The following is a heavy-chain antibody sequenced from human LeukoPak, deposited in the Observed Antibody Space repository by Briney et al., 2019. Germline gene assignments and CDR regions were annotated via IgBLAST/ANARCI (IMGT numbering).Heavy chain of an antibody. Sequence: GGTLRLSCAASGFTFRSHSMNWVRQAPGEGLEWVSSISGSRRHMYSADPVKGRFTISRDNAKNSLYLQMNSLRVEDTAVYYCVRLVDYGDYWDFWGQGTLVTVSS. CDR1: GFTFRSHS. CDR3: VRLVDYGDYWDF. CDR2: ISGSRRHM. D-gene: IGHD4-17*01. V-gene: IGHV3-21*06. J-gene: IGHJ4*02.